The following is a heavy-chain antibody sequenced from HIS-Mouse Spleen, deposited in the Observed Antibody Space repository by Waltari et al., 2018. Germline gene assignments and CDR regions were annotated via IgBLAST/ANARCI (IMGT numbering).Heavy chain of an antibody. Sequence: QLQLQESGPGLVKPSETLSLTCTVSGGSISSSSYYWGWIRQPPGKGLEWIGSIYYSGSTYYNPSLTGRFTISVDTSKNQFSLKLSSVTAADTAVYYCAREIPYSSSWYDWYFDLWGRGTLVTVSS. CDR1: GGSISSSSYY. CDR2: IYYSGST. CDR3: AREIPYSSSWYDWYFDL. D-gene: IGHD6-13*01. V-gene: IGHV4-39*07. J-gene: IGHJ2*01.